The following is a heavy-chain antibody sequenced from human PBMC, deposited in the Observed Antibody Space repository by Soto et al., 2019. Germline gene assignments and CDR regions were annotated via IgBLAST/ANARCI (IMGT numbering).Heavy chain of an antibody. V-gene: IGHV4-34*01. J-gene: IGHJ6*02. Sequence: QVQLQQWGAGLLKPSETLSLTCAVYGGSFSGYYWSWIRQPPGKGLEWIGEINHSGSTNYNPSLKSRVTISVDTSKNQFALKLSSVTAVDTAVYYCARGYSSSSGYYYYYGMDVWGQGTTVTVSS. CDR2: INHSGST. D-gene: IGHD6-6*01. CDR1: GGSFSGYY. CDR3: ARGYSSSSGYYYYYGMDV.